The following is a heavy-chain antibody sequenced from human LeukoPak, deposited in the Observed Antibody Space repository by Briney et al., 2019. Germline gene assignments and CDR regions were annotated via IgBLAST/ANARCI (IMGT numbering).Heavy chain of an antibody. D-gene: IGHD3-9*01. V-gene: IGHV3-23*01. CDR2: LSGSGGST. CDR3: AKGHFDTGYPYFDY. CDR1: GFTFSSYD. Sequence: GGSLRLSCAASGFTFSSYDMSWVRQAPGKGLEWVSTLSGSGGSTYYADSVKGRFTISRDTSKNTLSLQMNSLRAEDTAVYYCAKGHFDTGYPYFDYWGQGTLVTVSS. J-gene: IGHJ4*02.